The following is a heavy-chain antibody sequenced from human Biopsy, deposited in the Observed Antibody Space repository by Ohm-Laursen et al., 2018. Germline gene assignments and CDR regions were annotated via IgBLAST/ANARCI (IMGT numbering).Heavy chain of an antibody. CDR1: GGTFSNYG. V-gene: IGHV1-8*02. J-gene: IGHJ4*02. Sequence: ASVKVSCKAPGGTFSNYGVNWVRQATGQGLEWMGWMNPNTGNTVYAQRFQDRVTMTSDTSTGTAYMELTSLTSDDTAVYFCARWETTLGRSLDSWGQGTLVAVSS. D-gene: IGHD1-26*01. CDR2: MNPNTGNT. CDR3: ARWETTLGRSLDS.